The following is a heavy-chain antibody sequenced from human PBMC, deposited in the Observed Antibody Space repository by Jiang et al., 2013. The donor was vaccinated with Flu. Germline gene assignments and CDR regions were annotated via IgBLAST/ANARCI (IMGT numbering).Heavy chain of an antibody. Sequence: LLKPSETLSLTCAVYGGSFSGYYWSWIRQPPGKGLEWIGEINHSGSTNYNPSLKSRVTISVDTSKNQFSLKLSSVTAADTAVYYCASRPPNIVVVPAAPYYYYGMDVWGQGTTVTVS. CDR3: ASRPPNIVVVPAAPYYYYGMDV. CDR2: INHSGST. V-gene: IGHV4-34*01. J-gene: IGHJ6*02. D-gene: IGHD2-2*01. CDR1: GGSFSGYY.